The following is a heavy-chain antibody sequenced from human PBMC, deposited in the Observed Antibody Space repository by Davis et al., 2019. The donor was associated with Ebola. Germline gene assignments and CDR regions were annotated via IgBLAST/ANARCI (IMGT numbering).Heavy chain of an antibody. D-gene: IGHD2-2*01. Sequence: AASVKVSCKASGGTFSSYTISWARQAPGQGLEWMGWMNPNSGNTGYAQKFQGRVTMTRNTSISTAYMELRSLGSDDTAVYYCARVRPGDIVVVPAAMDVWGKGTTVTVSS. CDR2: MNPNSGNT. CDR1: GGTFSSYT. V-gene: IGHV1-8*02. CDR3: ARVRPGDIVVVPAAMDV. J-gene: IGHJ6*04.